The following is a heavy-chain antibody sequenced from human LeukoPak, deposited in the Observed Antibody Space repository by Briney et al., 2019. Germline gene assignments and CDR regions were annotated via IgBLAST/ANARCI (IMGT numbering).Heavy chain of an antibody. J-gene: IGHJ3*01. V-gene: IGHV1-2*02. D-gene: IGHD4-23*01. CDR2: INPNSGGT. Sequence: ASVKVSCKASGGTFSSYAFSWVRQAPGQGLEWMGWINPNSGGTNYALKFRGRVTMTRDTSISTASMELSRLRSDDTAVYYCARPQDHGGNVENCDFWGQGTMVTVSS. CDR1: GGTFSSYA. CDR3: ARPQDHGGNVENCDF.